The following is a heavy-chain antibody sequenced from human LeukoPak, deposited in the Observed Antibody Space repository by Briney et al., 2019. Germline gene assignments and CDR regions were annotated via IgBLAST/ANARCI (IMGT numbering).Heavy chain of an antibody. D-gene: IGHD3-3*01. Sequence: GGSLRLSCAASGFTFDDYAMYWVRQAPGKGLEWVSGITWNSGSIGYADSVKGRFTISRDNAKNSLYLQMNSLRAEDTAVYYCARDVRGWSHAFDIWGQRTMVTVSS. CDR2: ITWNSGSI. CDR3: ARDVRGWSHAFDI. V-gene: IGHV3-9*01. CDR1: GFTFDDYA. J-gene: IGHJ3*02.